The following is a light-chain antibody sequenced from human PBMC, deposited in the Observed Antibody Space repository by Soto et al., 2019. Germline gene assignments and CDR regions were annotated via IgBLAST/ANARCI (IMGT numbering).Light chain of an antibody. CDR1: SSDVGGYDY. J-gene: IGLJ1*01. Sequence: QSVLTQPASVSGSPGQSIAISCTGTSSDVGGYDYVSWYKQQPDKAPKLMIYEVTKRPSGVSNRFSGSKSGNTASLTISGLQSEDEADYYCSSHTSGSTRVFGTGTKVTVL. V-gene: IGLV2-14*01. CDR3: SSHTSGSTRV. CDR2: EVT.